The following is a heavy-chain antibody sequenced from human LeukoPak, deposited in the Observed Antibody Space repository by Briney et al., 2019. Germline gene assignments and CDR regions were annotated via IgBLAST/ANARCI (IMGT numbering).Heavy chain of an antibody. Sequence: GGSLRLSCATSGFTFSSIWMSWVRPAPGKGLEWVANIKHDGSETNYVDSVKGRFTISRDNAKNSLHLQMNSLRVEDTAVYYCAENGGPHGMDVWGQGATVTVSS. CDR1: GFTFSSIW. V-gene: IGHV3-7*02. J-gene: IGHJ6*02. D-gene: IGHD3-16*01. CDR3: AENGGPHGMDV. CDR2: IKHDGSET.